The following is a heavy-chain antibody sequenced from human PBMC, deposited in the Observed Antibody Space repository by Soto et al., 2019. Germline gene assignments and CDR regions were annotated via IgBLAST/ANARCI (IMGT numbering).Heavy chain of an antibody. CDR2: INPNSGGT. CDR1: GYTFTGYY. CDR3: ARYCSGGSCYVGMDV. D-gene: IGHD2-15*01. Sequence: ASVKVSCKASGYTFTGYYMHWVRRAPGQGLEWMGWINPNSGGTNYAQKFQGRVTMTRDTSISTAYMELSRLRSDDTAVYYCARYCSGGSCYVGMDVWGQGTTVTVSS. V-gene: IGHV1-2*02. J-gene: IGHJ6*02.